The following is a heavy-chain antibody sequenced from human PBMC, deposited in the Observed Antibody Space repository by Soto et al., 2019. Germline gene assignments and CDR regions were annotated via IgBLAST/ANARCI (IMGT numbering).Heavy chain of an antibody. CDR3: ARDTGHWYYYYGMDV. V-gene: IGHV1-18*01. J-gene: IGHJ6*02. D-gene: IGHD4-17*01. Sequence: ASVKVSCKASGYTFTSYGISWVRQAPGQGLEWMGWISAYNGNTNYAQKLQGRVTMTTDTPTSTAYMELRSLRSDDTAVYYCARDTGHWYYYYGMDVWGQGTTVTVSS. CDR2: ISAYNGNT. CDR1: GYTFTSYG.